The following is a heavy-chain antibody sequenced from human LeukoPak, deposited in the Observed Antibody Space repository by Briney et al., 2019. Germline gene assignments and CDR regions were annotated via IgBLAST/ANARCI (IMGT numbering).Heavy chain of an antibody. J-gene: IGHJ4*02. D-gene: IGHD3-22*01. CDR2: IYYSGST. CDR1: GGSISSGGYY. V-gene: IGHV4-31*03. Sequence: PSETLSLTCTVSGGSISSGGYYWSWIRQHPGKGLEWTGYIYYSGSTYYNPSLKSRVTISVDTSKNQFSLKLSSVTAADTAVYYCARVRGGYYPTFDYWGQGTLVTVSS. CDR3: ARVRGGYYPTFDY.